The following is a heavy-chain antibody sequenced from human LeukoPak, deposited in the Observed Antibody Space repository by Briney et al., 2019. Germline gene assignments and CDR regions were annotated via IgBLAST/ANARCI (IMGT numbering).Heavy chain of an antibody. D-gene: IGHD3-22*01. CDR1: GGSFSGYY. V-gene: IGHV4-34*01. J-gene: IGHJ4*02. Sequence: PSETLSLTCAVYGGSFSGYYWSWIRQPPGKGLEWIGEINHSGSTNYNPSLKSRVTISVDTSKNQFSLKLSSMTAADTAVYYCARVGALGYYDSSGYYPTENWGQGTLVTVSS. CDR3: ARVGALGYYDSSGYYPTEN. CDR2: INHSGST.